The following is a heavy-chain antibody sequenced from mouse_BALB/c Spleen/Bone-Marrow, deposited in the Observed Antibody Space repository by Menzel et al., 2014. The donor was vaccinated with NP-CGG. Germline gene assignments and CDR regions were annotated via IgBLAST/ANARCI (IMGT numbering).Heavy chain of an antibody. CDR2: IRSKSNNYAT. CDR3: VRQNYDYAWFAY. V-gene: IGHV10-1*02. J-gene: IGHJ3*01. D-gene: IGHD2-4*01. CDR1: GFTFNTYA. Sequence: EVQRVESGGGLVQLKGSLKLSCAASGFTFNTYAMNWVRQAPGKGLEWVARIRSKSNNYATYYADSVKDRFTISRDDSQSMLYLQMNNLKTEDTAMYYCVRQNYDYAWFAYWGQGTLVTVSA.